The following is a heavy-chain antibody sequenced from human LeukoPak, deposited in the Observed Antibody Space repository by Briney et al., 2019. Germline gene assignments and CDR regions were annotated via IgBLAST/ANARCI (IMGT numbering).Heavy chain of an antibody. J-gene: IGHJ4*02. D-gene: IGHD1-26*01. Sequence: GGSLRLSCAASGFTFDNYAMNWVRQAPGKGLEWISLISWNSGTIGYADSVKGRFTISRDNAKNSLYLQMNSLRDEDTAVYYCASSGSYRFDYWGQGTLVTVSS. CDR3: ASSGSYRFDY. CDR2: ISWNSGTI. V-gene: IGHV3-9*01. CDR1: GFTFDNYA.